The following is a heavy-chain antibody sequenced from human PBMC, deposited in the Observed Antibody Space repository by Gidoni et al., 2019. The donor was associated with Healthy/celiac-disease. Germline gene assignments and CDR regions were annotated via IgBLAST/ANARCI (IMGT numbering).Heavy chain of an antibody. V-gene: IGHV3-9*01. CDR2: ISWNSGSI. Sequence: EVQLVESGGGLVQPGRSLRLSCAASGFTFDDYAMHGVRQAPGKGLEGVSGISWNSGSIGYEDSVKGRFTISRDNAKNSLYLQMNSLRAEDTALYYCAKDVLGYCSSTSCYGVYFDYWGQGTLVTVSS. D-gene: IGHD2-2*01. CDR1: GFTFDDYA. J-gene: IGHJ4*02. CDR3: AKDVLGYCSSTSCYGVYFDY.